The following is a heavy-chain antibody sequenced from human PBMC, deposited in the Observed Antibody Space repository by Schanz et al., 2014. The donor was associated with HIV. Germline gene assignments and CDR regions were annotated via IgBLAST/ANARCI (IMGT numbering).Heavy chain of an antibody. CDR3: TRGRFLERGGMDV. J-gene: IGHJ6*02. D-gene: IGHD3-3*01. Sequence: EVQLVESGGGLVQPGGSLRLSCAASGFTFSNYGMSWVRQAPGKGLEWVSGISGTGGSTYYEDSVKGRFTISRDNSKNTLYLQMNSLRAEDTAVYFCTRGRFLERGGMDVWGQGTAVTVSS. CDR2: ISGTGGST. V-gene: IGHV3-23*04. CDR1: GFTFSNYG.